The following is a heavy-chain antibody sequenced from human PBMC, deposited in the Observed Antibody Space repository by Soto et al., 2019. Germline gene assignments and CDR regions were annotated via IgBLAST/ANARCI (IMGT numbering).Heavy chain of an antibody. D-gene: IGHD5-18*01. CDR2: ISAYNGNT. J-gene: IGHJ3*01. V-gene: IGHV1-18*01. CDR3: ARRAQYRFGHYDAFDV. Sequence: GASVKVSCKASGYTFTSYGISWVRQSPGQGLEWMGWISAYNGNTNYAQKLQGRVTMTTDTSTSTAYMELRSLRSDDTAVYYCARRAQYRFGHYDAFDVWGQGTMVTVSS. CDR1: GYTFTSYG.